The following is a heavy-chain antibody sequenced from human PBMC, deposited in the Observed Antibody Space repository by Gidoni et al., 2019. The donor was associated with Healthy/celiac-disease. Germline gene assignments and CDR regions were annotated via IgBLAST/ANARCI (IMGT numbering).Heavy chain of an antibody. D-gene: IGHD3-10*01. V-gene: IGHV2-26*01. CDR3: ARISFPNRRGYYYYGMDV. CDR1: GFSLSNASMC. Sequence: QFTFTESGPLLVQPTDTLTLTSPVSGFSLSNASMCVSWIRQPPGKALEWLAHILSNDEKSYSTSLKSRLTISKDTSKSQVVLTMTNMDPVDTATYYCARISFPNRRGYYYYGMDVWGQGTTVTVSS. J-gene: IGHJ6*02. CDR2: ILSNDEK.